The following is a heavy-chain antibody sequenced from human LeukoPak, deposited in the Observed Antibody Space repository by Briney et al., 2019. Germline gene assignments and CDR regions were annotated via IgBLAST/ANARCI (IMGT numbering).Heavy chain of an antibody. V-gene: IGHV4-38-2*01. J-gene: IGHJ4*02. CDR1: GYSISSGYY. CDR3: AAYCSGGSCYSDSDY. CDR2: IYQSGST. Sequence: SETLSLTCAVSGYSISSGYYWGWIRQPPGKGLEWIGSIYQSGSTYYNPSLKSRFTISVDTSKNQLSLKLTSVTAADTAVYYCAAYCSGGSCYSDSDYWGQGTLVTVSS. D-gene: IGHD2-15*01.